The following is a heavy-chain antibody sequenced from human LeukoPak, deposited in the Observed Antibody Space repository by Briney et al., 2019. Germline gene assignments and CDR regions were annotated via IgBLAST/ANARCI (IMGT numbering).Heavy chain of an antibody. CDR1: KDTFNIYD. J-gene: IGHJ4*02. Sequence: ASVKVSCKASKDTFNIYDVNWVRQAPGLGLEWMGWMNPNSGNTGYAQKFQGRVTMTMNSSISTAYMELTSLTSEDTAVYYCARSTMGARRTYDYWGQGTLVTVSS. CDR2: MNPNSGNT. D-gene: IGHD1-26*01. V-gene: IGHV1-8*01. CDR3: ARSTMGARRTYDY.